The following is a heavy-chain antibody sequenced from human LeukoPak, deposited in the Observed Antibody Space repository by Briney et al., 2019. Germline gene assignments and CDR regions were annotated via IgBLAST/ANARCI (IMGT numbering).Heavy chain of an antibody. Sequence: GGSLRLSCAASGFTFSSYAVSWVRQAPGKGLEWVSGITGSGGSTYYTDSVKGRFTISRDNSKNTLFLQMNTLRAEDTALYYCAIALIAAGGPWGQGTLVTVSS. CDR2: ITGSGGST. V-gene: IGHV3-23*01. J-gene: IGHJ5*02. D-gene: IGHD6-13*01. CDR3: AIALIAAGGP. CDR1: GFTFSSYA.